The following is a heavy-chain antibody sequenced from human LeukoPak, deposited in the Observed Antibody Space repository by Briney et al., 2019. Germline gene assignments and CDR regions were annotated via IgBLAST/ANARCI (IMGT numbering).Heavy chain of an antibody. V-gene: IGHV1-2*02. Sequence: ASVKVSCKASGYTFTGYYMHWVRQAPGHGLEWMGWINPNNGGTNFAQRFQGRVTMTRDTSISTAYMELSRLRSDDTAVYFCASLRDSSGVGVAWGQGTLVTVSS. J-gene: IGHJ5*02. CDR3: ASLRDSSGVGVA. D-gene: IGHD3-22*01. CDR1: GYTFTGYY. CDR2: INPNNGGT.